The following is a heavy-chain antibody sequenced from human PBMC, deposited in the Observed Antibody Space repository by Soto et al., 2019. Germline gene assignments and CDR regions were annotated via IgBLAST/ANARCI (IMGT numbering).Heavy chain of an antibody. J-gene: IGHJ6*02. D-gene: IGHD5-12*01. V-gene: IGHV1-69*01. CDR1: GGTFSSYA. CDR3: ARDKEDIVATIYYYYGMDV. CDR2: IIPIFGTA. Sequence: QVQLVQSGAEVKKPGSSVKDSCKASGGTFSSYAISWVRQAPGQGLEWMGGIIPIFGTANYAQKFQGRVTITADESTSTAYMELSSLRSEDTAVYYCARDKEDIVATIYYYYGMDVWGQGTTVTVSS.